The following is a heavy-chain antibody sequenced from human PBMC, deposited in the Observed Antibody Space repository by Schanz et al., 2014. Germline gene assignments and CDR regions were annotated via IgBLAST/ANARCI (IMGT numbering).Heavy chain of an antibody. V-gene: IGHV1-18*01. CDR1: GYIFGSHG. D-gene: IGHD3-10*01. J-gene: IGHJ3*02. CDR2: INAHTGNT. Sequence: QLMQSGSEVRKPGASVKVSCKASGYIFGSHGMTWVRQAPGQGPELMGWINAHTGNTQYAQKFQGRVNMTRDTVETTVHLELTRVRTDDTAIYYCARVHIATYHYNSPGAFDIWGQGTRVTVSS. CDR3: ARVHIATYHYNSPGAFDI.